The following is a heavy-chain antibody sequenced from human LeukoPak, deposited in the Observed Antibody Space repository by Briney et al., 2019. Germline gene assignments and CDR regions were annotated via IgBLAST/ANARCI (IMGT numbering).Heavy chain of an antibody. V-gene: IGHV4-34*01. CDR1: GGSFSGYH. Sequence: SEALSLTCAVYGGSFSGYHWNWIRQPPGKGLEWIGEINHSGSTNYNPSLKSRVTISVDTSKNQFSLKLSSVTAADTAVYYCARSSSGWYGDYWGQGTLVTVSS. J-gene: IGHJ4*02. D-gene: IGHD6-19*01. CDR2: INHSGST. CDR3: ARSSSGWYGDY.